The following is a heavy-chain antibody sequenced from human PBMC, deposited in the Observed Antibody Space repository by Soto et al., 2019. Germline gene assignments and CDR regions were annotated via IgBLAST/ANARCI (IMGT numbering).Heavy chain of an antibody. V-gene: IGHV4-31*03. CDR2: FYYSGTT. J-gene: IGHJ3*01. CDR3: ARRHDILTGSGSFDV. D-gene: IGHD3-9*01. CDR1: GGSISSEGYY. Sequence: QVQLQESGPGLVKPSQTLSLTCTLSGGSISSEGYYWTWIRQHPGKGPGWIGDFYYSGTTSYNPSLKGRLTISVDTSNNQFSLRLSSVTAADTAMYYCARRHDILTGSGSFDVWGRGTMVTVSS.